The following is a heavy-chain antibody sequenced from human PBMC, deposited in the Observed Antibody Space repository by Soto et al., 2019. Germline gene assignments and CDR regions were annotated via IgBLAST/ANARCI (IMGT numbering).Heavy chain of an antibody. J-gene: IGHJ6*02. Sequence: GGSLRLSCAASGFTFSSYGMHWVRQAPGKGLEWVAVISYDGSNKYYADSVKGRFTISRDNSKNTLYLQMNSLRAEDTAVYYCAKEANPLYGMDVWGQGTTVTVSS. CDR2: ISYDGSNK. V-gene: IGHV3-30*18. CDR3: AKEANPLYGMDV. CDR1: GFTFSSYG.